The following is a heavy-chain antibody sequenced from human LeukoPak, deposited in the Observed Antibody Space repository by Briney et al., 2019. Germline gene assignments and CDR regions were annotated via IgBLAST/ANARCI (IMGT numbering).Heavy chain of an antibody. CDR2: ISAYNGDI. CDR3: ARESSSDAFDI. CDR1: GYTFTKYG. D-gene: IGHD6-13*01. V-gene: IGHV1-18*01. Sequence: ASVKVSCKASGYTFTKYGVSWVRQAPGQGLEWMGWISAYNGDIKYAQRGKGRVTMTTDTSTSTVYMELRSLRSDDTAVYYCARESSSDAFDIWGQGTMVTVSS. J-gene: IGHJ3*02.